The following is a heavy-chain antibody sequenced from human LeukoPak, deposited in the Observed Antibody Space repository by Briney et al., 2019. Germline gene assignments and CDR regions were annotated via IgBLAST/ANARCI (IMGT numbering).Heavy chain of an antibody. CDR3: ATSPGELEFDY. Sequence: GGSLRLSCAASGFTFSTYTMNWVRQAPGKGLEWVSSITNSSRYIYYADSVRGRFTISRDNAKNSLYLQMNSLRAEDTAIYYCATSPGELEFDYWGQGTLVTVSS. V-gene: IGHV3-21*01. CDR2: ITNSSRYI. J-gene: IGHJ4*02. CDR1: GFTFSTYT. D-gene: IGHD1-1*01.